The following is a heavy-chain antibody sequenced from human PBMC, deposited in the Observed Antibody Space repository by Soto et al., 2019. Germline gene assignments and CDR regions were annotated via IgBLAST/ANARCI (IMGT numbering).Heavy chain of an antibody. CDR1: GFTVSSKY. D-gene: IGHD2-15*01. V-gene: IGHV3-66*01. Sequence: EVQLVESGGGLVQPGGSLRLSCAASGFTVSSKYMTWVRQAPGKGLEWVSLIQSGGTTYYADSVKGRFTISIDTSENTLHLQMASLSVEDTAVYYCARDDVLCDGGRCYGIPLDVWGKGTPVTVSS. J-gene: IGHJ6*04. CDR3: ARDDVLCDGGRCYGIPLDV. CDR2: IQSGGTT.